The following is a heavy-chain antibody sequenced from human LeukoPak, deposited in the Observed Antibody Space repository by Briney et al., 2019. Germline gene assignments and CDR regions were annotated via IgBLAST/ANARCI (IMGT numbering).Heavy chain of an antibody. Sequence: PGGSLRLSCAASGFTFSTFSMNWVRQAPGKRLEWLSYISSTSRSTYHAASVKGRFIISRDNANNSLYLQLSGLKVEDTAVYYCARDRPPRPFDYWGPGVLVTVSS. CDR1: GFTFSTFS. V-gene: IGHV3-48*01. CDR2: ISSTSRST. D-gene: IGHD6-6*01. J-gene: IGHJ4*02. CDR3: ARDRPPRPFDY.